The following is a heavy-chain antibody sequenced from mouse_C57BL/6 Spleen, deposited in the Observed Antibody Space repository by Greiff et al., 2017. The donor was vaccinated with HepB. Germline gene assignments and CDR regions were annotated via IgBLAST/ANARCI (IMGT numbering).Heavy chain of an antibody. CDR1: GYTFTSYG. V-gene: IGHV1-81*01. CDR3: ARGSDYGSNVELGRYAMDY. Sequence: QVQLKQSGAELARPGASVKLSCKASGYTFTSYGISWVKQRTGQGLEWIGEIYPRSGNTYYNEKFKGKATLTADKSSSTAYMELRSLTSEDSAVYFCARGSDYGSNVELGRYAMDYWGQGTSVTVSS. D-gene: IGHD1-1*01. J-gene: IGHJ4*01. CDR2: IYPRSGNT.